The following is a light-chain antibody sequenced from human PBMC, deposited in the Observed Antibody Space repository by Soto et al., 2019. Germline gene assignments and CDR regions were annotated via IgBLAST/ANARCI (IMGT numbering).Light chain of an antibody. Sequence: QSALTQPASVSGSPGQSVTISCTGTSSDVGGHDYVSWYQQHPGDAPKLMIYQVTKWPSGVSHRFSGSKSGNTASLTISGLQPDDEAEYYCASYTSSGTLMFGGGTKLTVL. V-gene: IGLV2-14*03. CDR1: SSDVGGHDY. J-gene: IGLJ3*02. CDR3: ASYTSSGTLM. CDR2: QVT.